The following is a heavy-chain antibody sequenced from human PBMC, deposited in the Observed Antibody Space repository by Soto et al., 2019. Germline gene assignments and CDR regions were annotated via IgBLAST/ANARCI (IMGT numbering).Heavy chain of an antibody. D-gene: IGHD2-15*01. Sequence: TLSLTCAVSGYSISSGYYWGWIRQPPGKGLEWIGSIYHSGSTYYNPSLKSRVTISVDTSKNQFSLKLSSVTAADTAVYYCARAVQDIVVVVAATPGLSWFDPWGQGTLVTVSS. J-gene: IGHJ5*02. CDR2: IYHSGST. CDR3: ARAVQDIVVVVAATPGLSWFDP. V-gene: IGHV4-38-2*01. CDR1: GYSISSGYY.